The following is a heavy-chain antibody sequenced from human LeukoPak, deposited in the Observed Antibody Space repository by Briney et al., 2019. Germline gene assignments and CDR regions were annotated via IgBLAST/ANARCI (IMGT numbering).Heavy chain of an antibody. Sequence: PSETLSLTCTVSGGSISSYYWSWIRQPPGKGLEWIGYIYYSGSTNYNPSLKSRVTISVDTSKNQFSLKLSSVTAADTAVYYCASRLLGYCSGGSCYSVGFFGYWGQGTLVTVSS. CDR2: IYYSGST. D-gene: IGHD2-15*01. V-gene: IGHV4-59*12. J-gene: IGHJ4*02. CDR1: GGSISSYY. CDR3: ASRLLGYCSGGSCYSVGFFGY.